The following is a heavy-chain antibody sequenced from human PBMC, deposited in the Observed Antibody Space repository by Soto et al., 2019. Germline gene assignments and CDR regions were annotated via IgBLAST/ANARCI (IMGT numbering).Heavy chain of an antibody. V-gene: IGHV1-8*01. CDR3: ARGRGRRSPTYYYGMDV. D-gene: IGHD4-17*01. CDR1: GYTFTSYD. CDR2: MNPNSGNT. Sequence: QLVQSGAEVKKPGASVKVSCKASGYTFTSYDINWVRQATGQGLEWMGWMNPNSGNTGYAQKFQGRVTMTWNTSISTAYMELSSLRSEDTTVYYCARGRGRRSPTYYYGMDVWGQGTTVTVSS. J-gene: IGHJ6*02.